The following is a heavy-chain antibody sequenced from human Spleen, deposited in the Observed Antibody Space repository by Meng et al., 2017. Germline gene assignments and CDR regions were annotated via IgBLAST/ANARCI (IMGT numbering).Heavy chain of an antibody. V-gene: IGHV3-48*04. CDR3: ARDPYYYGSGSFTYYYYYGMDV. Sequence: GESLKISCAASGFTFSSYAMHWVRQAPGKGLEWVSYISSSGSTIYYADSVKGRFTISRDNAKNSLYLQMNSLRPEDTAVYYCARDPYYYGSGSFTYYYYYGMDVWGQGTTVTVSS. D-gene: IGHD3-10*01. CDR2: ISSSGSTI. J-gene: IGHJ6*02. CDR1: GFTFSSYA.